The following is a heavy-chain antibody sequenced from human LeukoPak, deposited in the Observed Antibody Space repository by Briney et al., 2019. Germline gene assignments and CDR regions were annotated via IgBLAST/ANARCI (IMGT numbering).Heavy chain of an antibody. V-gene: IGHV3-30*02. Sequence: GGSLRLSCAASGFTFSSYGMHWVRPAPGKGLEWAAFIRYDGSNKYYADSVKGRFTISRDNSKNTLYLQMNSLRAEDTAVYYCAKDHRPDDYGDYVDAFDIWGQGTMVTVSS. D-gene: IGHD4-17*01. CDR1: GFTFSSYG. CDR3: AKDHRPDDYGDYVDAFDI. J-gene: IGHJ3*02. CDR2: IRYDGSNK.